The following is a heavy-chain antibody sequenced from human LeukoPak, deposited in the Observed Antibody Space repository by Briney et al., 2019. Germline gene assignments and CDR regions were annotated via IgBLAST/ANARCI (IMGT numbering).Heavy chain of an antibody. J-gene: IGHJ1*01. D-gene: IGHD3-22*01. CDR3: TRSYDSSGYYPGYFQH. Sequence: GGSLRLSCTASGFTFGDFAVSWVRQAPGKGLEWVGFIRSKVDAETTGYAASVKGRFTVSRDDSKSIAYLQMNSLKTEDTAVYYCTRSYDSSGYYPGYFQHWGQGTLVTVSS. V-gene: IGHV3-49*04. CDR2: IRSKVDAETT. CDR1: GFTFGDFA.